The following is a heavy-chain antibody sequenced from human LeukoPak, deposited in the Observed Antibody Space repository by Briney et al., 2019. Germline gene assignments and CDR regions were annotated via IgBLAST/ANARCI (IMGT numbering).Heavy chain of an antibody. Sequence: PGGSLRLSCTASGFPFSTYAMGWVCQAPGKGLEWVSAISGRDTTTYYADSVKGRFTISRDNAKNSLYLQMNSLRAEDTAVYYCARGEYSGYPREVDYWGQGTLVTVSS. CDR1: GFPFSTYA. V-gene: IGHV3-23*01. D-gene: IGHD5-12*01. CDR3: ARGEYSGYPREVDY. J-gene: IGHJ4*02. CDR2: ISGRDTTT.